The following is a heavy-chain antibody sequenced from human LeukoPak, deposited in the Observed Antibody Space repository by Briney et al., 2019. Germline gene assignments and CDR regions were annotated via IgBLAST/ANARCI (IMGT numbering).Heavy chain of an antibody. CDR2: IDPSDSCT. Sequence: ESLMISCKGSGWSFTSYWISWLRQIPGKGLEWMGRIDPSDSCTNYCPSFQGHVTISAVNSLSTAYLLWSSLVTSATAMYYWARHSSYYDSSGYSFGYWGQGNLVTVSS. D-gene: IGHD3-22*01. CDR3: ARHSSYYDSSGYSFGY. CDR1: GWSFTSYW. V-gene: IGHV5-10-1*01. J-gene: IGHJ4*02.